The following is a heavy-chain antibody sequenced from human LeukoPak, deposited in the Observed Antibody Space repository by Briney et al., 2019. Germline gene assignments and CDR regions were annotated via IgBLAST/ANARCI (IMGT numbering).Heavy chain of an antibody. CDR2: TYYRSQWYF. CDR3: ARDPLAVAGPADYGMDV. V-gene: IGHV6-1*01. D-gene: IGHD6-19*01. J-gene: IGHJ6*02. CDR1: GDSVSSNTAA. Sequence: SQTLSLTFAISGDSVSSNTAAWNWIRQSPSRGLEWLGRTYYRSQWYFDYAASVKSRLTVNPDTSRNQFSLHLNSVTPEDTAVYYCARDPLAVAGPADYGMDVWGQGTTVTVS.